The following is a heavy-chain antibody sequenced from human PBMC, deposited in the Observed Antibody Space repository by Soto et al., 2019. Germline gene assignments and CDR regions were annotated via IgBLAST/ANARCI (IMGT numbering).Heavy chain of an antibody. J-gene: IGHJ4*02. Sequence: PSETLSLTCTFPGDTLISGGHYWSWIRQHPGKGLEWIGHIYDSVNTYYSPSLRSRVTISADMSKNQFSLNLRSVTAADTAVYYCARVDHRGYFAILTDYWGQGTLVTVSS. CDR3: ARVDHRGYFAILTDY. V-gene: IGHV4-31*03. D-gene: IGHD3-9*01. CDR1: GDTLISGGHY. CDR2: IYDSVNT.